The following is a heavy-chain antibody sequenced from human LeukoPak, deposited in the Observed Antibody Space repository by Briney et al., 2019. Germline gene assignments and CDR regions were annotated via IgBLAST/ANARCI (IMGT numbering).Heavy chain of an antibody. D-gene: IGHD2-2*01. CDR1: GFTFSGNY. J-gene: IGHJ6*02. CDR3: ARGYCSSTSCSYMDG. V-gene: IGHV3-66*02. Sequence: GGSLRLSCAASGFTFSGNYMSWVRQAPGKGLECVSTIYSGGSAYYADSVKGRFTISRDNSKNTLYLQMNSLRAEDTAVYYCARGYCSSTSCSYMDGWGQGTTVTVSS. CDR2: IYSGGSA.